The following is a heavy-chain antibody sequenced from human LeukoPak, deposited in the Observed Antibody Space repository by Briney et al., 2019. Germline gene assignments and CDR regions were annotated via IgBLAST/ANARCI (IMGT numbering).Heavy chain of an antibody. V-gene: IGHV4-30-2*01. CDR2: IYHSGSA. D-gene: IGHD2-15*01. J-gene: IGHJ4*02. Sequence: SETLSLTCAVSGGSISGGGYSWSWIRQPPGKGLERIGYIYHSGSAYYNPSLKSRVTISLDRSKNQCSPKLSSVTAADTAVYYCARGGWWQAYFDYWGQGTLVTVSS. CDR1: GGSISGGGYS. CDR3: ARGGWWQAYFDY.